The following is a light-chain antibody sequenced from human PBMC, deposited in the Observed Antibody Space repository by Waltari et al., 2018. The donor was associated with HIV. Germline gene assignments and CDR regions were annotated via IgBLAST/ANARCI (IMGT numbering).Light chain of an antibody. CDR1: RSDVGDYNY. CDR3: CAYAAAHISYV. V-gene: IGLV2-11*01. J-gene: IGLJ1*01. CDR2: AVS. Sequence: QSALTQPPSVSGSPGQSVTISCTGTRSDVGDYNYVSWYQQQPEKAAKHIIFAVSQRPSGVPDRFSGSKSGSTASLTISGLQTEDEADYFCCAYAAAHISYVFGSGTKVAVL.